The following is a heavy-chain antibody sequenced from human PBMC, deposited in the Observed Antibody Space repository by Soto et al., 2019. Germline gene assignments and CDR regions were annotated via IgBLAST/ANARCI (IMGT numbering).Heavy chain of an antibody. Sequence: SETLSLTCTVSGGSISSSSYYWGWIRQPPGKGLEWIGSIYYSGSTYYNPSLKSRVTISVDTSKNQFSLKLSSVTAADTAVYYCASQGYCSGGSCYGGDYYYGMDVWGQGTTVTVSS. D-gene: IGHD2-15*01. V-gene: IGHV4-39*01. CDR3: ASQGYCSGGSCYGGDYYYGMDV. CDR1: GGSISSSSYY. CDR2: IYYSGST. J-gene: IGHJ6*02.